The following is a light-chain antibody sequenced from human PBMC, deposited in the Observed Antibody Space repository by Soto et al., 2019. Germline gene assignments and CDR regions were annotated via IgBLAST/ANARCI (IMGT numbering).Light chain of an antibody. CDR1: QSVSKKY. V-gene: IGKV3-20*01. Sequence: EVVLTQSPGTLSSSPGERAALSCRASQSVSKKYLAWYQQKPGQAPRLLIYGASSRATGIPDRFSGSGSGTDFTLTISRLEPEDFAVYYCQQYGRTPFTFGPGTKVDIK. CDR2: GAS. CDR3: QQYGRTPFT. J-gene: IGKJ3*01.